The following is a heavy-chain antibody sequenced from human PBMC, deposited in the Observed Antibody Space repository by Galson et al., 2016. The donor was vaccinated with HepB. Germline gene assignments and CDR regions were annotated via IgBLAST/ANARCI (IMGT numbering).Heavy chain of an antibody. J-gene: IGHJ4*02. CDR1: GFSLTTTAVG. CDR3: ARNFDWSFDF. Sequence: PALVKPTQTLTLTCTFSGFSLTTTAVGVGWIRQSPGEALEWLALIYWDGDERYSPYLKTRLTITRDTSKNQVVLTIANMGPVDTGTYYCARNFDWSFDFWGQGIQVTVSS. V-gene: IGHV2-5*02. D-gene: IGHD3-9*01. CDR2: IYWDGDE.